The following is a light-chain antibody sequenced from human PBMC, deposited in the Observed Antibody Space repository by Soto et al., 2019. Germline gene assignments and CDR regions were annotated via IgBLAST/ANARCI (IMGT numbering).Light chain of an antibody. V-gene: IGKV1-5*03. CDR3: QQYDSYPWT. Sequence: DIQMTQSPSTLSAFVGDRVTITCRASQSISVWLAWYQQQPGKAPKLLMYKASSLESGVPSRFSGSGSGTEFTLTISRLQSDDFATYYCQQYDSYPWTFGQGTTVEIK. J-gene: IGKJ1*01. CDR2: KAS. CDR1: QSISVW.